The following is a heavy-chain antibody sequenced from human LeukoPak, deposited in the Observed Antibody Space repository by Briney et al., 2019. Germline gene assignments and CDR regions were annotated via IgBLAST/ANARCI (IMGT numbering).Heavy chain of an antibody. J-gene: IGHJ3*02. Sequence: GRSLRLSCAASGFTFSSYGMHWVRQAPGKGLEWVAVIWYDGSNKYYADSVKGRFTISRDNSKNTLYLQMNSLRVEDTAVYYCAKGSAAAATIYTFDIWGQGTMLTVSS. V-gene: IGHV3-33*06. CDR3: AKGSAAAATIYTFDI. CDR1: GFTFSSYG. D-gene: IGHD6-13*01. CDR2: IWYDGSNK.